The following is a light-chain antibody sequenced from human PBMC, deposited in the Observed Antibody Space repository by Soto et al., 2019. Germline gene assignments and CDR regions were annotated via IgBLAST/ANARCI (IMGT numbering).Light chain of an antibody. CDR1: SSDVGGYNF. CDR3: TSYAGSNIPVV. Sequence: QSALTQPPSASGSPGQSVTISCTGTSSDVGGYNFVSWYQQHPGKAPKLMIYEVTKRPSGVPDRFSGSKSGNTASLTVSGLQGADEADYYCTSYAGSNIPVVFGGGTKLTVL. J-gene: IGLJ2*01. V-gene: IGLV2-8*01. CDR2: EVT.